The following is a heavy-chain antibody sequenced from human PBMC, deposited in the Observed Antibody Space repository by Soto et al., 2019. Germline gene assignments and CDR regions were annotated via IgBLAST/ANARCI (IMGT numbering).Heavy chain of an antibody. CDR2: ISSSSSYI. D-gene: IGHD6-6*01. CDR3: ARIQLGSDAFDI. CDR1: GFTFSSYS. Sequence: EVQLVESGGGLVKPGGSLRLSCAASGFTFSSYSMNWVRQAPGKGLEWVSSISSSSSYIYYADSVKGRFTISRDNAKNSLYLQMNSLRAEDTAVYYCARIQLGSDAFDIWGQGTMVTVSS. V-gene: IGHV3-21*01. J-gene: IGHJ3*02.